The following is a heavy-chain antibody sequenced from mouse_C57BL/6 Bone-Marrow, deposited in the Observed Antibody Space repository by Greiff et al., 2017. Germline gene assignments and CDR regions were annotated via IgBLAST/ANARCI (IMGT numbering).Heavy chain of an antibody. J-gene: IGHJ4*01. CDR2: ISSKSSNSAT. V-gene: IGHV10-3*01. CDR1: GFTFTTYA. CDR3: VAGDAMDY. Sequence: EVQRVESGGGLVQPKGSLKLSCAASGFTFTTYAMHWVRQAPGKGLEWVARISSKSSNSATYYAVSVKDTFTISRDESQSMLYLQTNNLKTEDTAVYYWVAGDAMDYRGQGTSVTVSS.